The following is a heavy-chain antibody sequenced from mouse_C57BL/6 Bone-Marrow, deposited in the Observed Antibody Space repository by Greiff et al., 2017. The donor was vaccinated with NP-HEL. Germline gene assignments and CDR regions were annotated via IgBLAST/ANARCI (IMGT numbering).Heavy chain of an antibody. CDR2: IDPSGSYT. D-gene: IGHD4-1*01. CDR1: GYTFTSYW. CDR3: ARTNSYYFDY. V-gene: IGHV1-50*01. Sequence: VQLQESGAELVKPGASVKLSCKASGYTFTSYWMQWVKQRPGQGLEWIGEIDPSGSYTNYNQKFKGKATLTVDTSSSTAYMQLSSLTSEDSAVYYCARTNSYYFDYWGQGTTLTVSS. J-gene: IGHJ2*01.